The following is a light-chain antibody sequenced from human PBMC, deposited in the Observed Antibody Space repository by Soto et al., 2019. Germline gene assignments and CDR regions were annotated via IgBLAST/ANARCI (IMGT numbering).Light chain of an antibody. J-gene: IGLJ1*01. CDR1: SSDVGAYNF. CDR2: EVS. Sequence: QSVLTQPASVSGSPGQSITISCTGTSSDVGAYNFVSWYQQHPGKAPKFIIYEVSNRPSGVSNRFSGSKSCNTASLSISGLQAEDEADYYCTSYTTSSTYVFGTGTKVTVL. CDR3: TSYTTSSTYV. V-gene: IGLV2-14*01.